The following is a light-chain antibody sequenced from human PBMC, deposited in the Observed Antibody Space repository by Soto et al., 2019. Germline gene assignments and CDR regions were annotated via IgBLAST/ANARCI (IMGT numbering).Light chain of an antibody. CDR1: QSVSSS. CDR3: QQYNNWWT. J-gene: IGKJ1*01. CDR2: GSS. V-gene: IGKV3-15*01. Sequence: EIVMTQSPATVSVSPGERATLSCRASQSVSSSLAWYQQKPGQAPRLLIYGSSTRATGVPARFSGSGSGTEFTLTISSLQSEDFAVYYCQQYNNWWTFCQGTKVDIK.